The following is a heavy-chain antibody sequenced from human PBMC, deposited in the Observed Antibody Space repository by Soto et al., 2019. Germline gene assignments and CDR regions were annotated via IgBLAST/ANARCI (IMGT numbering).Heavy chain of an antibody. J-gene: IGHJ6*02. V-gene: IGHV5-10-1*01. CDR3: ARQFLYCSSTSCYLSYYYYGMDV. D-gene: IGHD2-2*01. CDR1: GYSFTSYW. CDR2: IDPSDSYT. Sequence: GESLKISCKGSGYSFTSYWISWVRQMPGKGLEWMGRIDPSDSYTNYSPSFQGHVTISADKSISTAYLQWSSLKASDTAMYYCARQFLYCSSTSCYLSYYYYGMDVWGQGTMVTVSS.